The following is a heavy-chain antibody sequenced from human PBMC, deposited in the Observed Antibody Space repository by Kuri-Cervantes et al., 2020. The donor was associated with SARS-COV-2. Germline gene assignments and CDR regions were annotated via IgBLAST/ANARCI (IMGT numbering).Heavy chain of an antibody. J-gene: IGHJ4*02. CDR2: ISYDGSNK. CDR3: AKEGYSGYDYEFWSSPHFDY. V-gene: IGHV3-30-3*01. Sequence: GESLKISCAASGFTFSSYAMHWVRQAPGKGLEWVAVISYDGSNKYYADSVKGRFTISRDNSKNTLYLQMNSLRAEDTAVYYCAKEGYSGYDYEFWSSPHFDYWGQGTLVTVSS. D-gene: IGHD5-12*01. CDR1: GFTFSSYA.